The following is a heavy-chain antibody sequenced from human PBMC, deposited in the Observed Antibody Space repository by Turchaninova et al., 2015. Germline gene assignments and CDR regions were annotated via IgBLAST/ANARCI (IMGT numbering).Heavy chain of an antibody. CDR2: FNPYGVSK. J-gene: IGHJ4*02. CDR1: EYIFINYY. Sequence: QVQLMQSGAAVTKPGASVKVSCQASEYIFINYYIHWVRQALGKGLEWMGIFNPYGVSKNYAQKFQGRVTLTSDTSTNTVYMELSGLRSEDTAVYYCARDLFAGDYWGQGTLVTVSS. D-gene: IGHD2-21*01. V-gene: IGHV1-46*01. CDR3: ARDLFAGDY.